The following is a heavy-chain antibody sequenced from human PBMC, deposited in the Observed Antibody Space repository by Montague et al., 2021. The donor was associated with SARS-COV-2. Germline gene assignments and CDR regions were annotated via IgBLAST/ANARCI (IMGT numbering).Heavy chain of an antibody. CDR3: ARQYYDSSGEDAFDI. Sequence: TLSLTCTVSGASITSGNNFWTWMRQAAGRGLEWIGQIDTSGGTIYNPSLKTRVNILSDTSKNQFSLKLTSVTAADTAVYYCARQYYDSSGEDAFDIWGQGTMVTVSS. CDR1: GASITSGNNF. V-gene: IGHV4-61*09. J-gene: IGHJ3*02. D-gene: IGHD3-22*01. CDR2: IDTSGGT.